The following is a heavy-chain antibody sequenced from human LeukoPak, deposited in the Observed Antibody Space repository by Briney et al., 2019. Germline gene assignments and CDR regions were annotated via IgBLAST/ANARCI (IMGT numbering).Heavy chain of an antibody. V-gene: IGHV3-23*01. CDR3: ARRDPFDY. Sequence: GGSLRLSCAASGFTFSSSAMSWVRQVPGKGLEWVSGISASGGSTNYADSVKGRFTISRDNAANSLYLQMNNLRDEDTAVYYCARRDPFDYWGQGTMVTVSS. J-gene: IGHJ4*02. CDR1: GFTFSSSA. CDR2: ISASGGST.